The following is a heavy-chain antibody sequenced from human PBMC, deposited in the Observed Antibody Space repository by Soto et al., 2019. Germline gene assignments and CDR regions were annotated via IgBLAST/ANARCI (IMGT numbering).Heavy chain of an antibody. D-gene: IGHD3-10*01. Sequence: QVQLVQSGAEVKKPGSSVKVSCKASGGTFSSYTISWVRQAPGQGLEWMGRIIPILGIANYAQKFQGRVMITADKSTSTAYMELSSLRSEDTAVYYCARAANYYGSGSYDVDYWGQGTLVTVSS. V-gene: IGHV1-69*02. CDR1: GGTFSSYT. J-gene: IGHJ4*02. CDR2: IIPILGIA. CDR3: ARAANYYGSGSYDVDY.